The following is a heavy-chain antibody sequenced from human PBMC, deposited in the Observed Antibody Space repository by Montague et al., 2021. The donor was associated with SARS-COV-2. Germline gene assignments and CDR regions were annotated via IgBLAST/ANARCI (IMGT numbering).Heavy chain of an antibody. J-gene: IGHJ4*02. Sequence: SETLSLTCTVSGASISSRSYCWGWIRQPPGKGLEWVGIKYYSGSNYYTPTLKSRVTIAVDTSKNQFSLKLSSVTAADTAVYYCATLPSRITIFWVVQGYYFDYWGQGTLVTVSS. V-gene: IGHV4-39*01. CDR2: KYYSGSN. CDR1: GASISSRSYC. CDR3: ATLPSRITIFWVVQGYYFDY. D-gene: IGHD3-3*01.